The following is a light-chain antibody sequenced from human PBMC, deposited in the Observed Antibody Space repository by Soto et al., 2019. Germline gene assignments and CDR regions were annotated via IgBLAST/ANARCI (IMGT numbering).Light chain of an antibody. Sequence: QSVLTQPPSASGSLGQSVTISCTGTSADVGGYNFVSWYQQHPGKAPKLMIFEVSQRPSGVPDRFSGSKSGNTASLTVSELQAEDEADYYCASYARSQNYVFGPGPRSPS. CDR3: ASYARSQNYV. J-gene: IGLJ1*01. CDR1: SADVGGYNF. V-gene: IGLV2-8*01. CDR2: EVS.